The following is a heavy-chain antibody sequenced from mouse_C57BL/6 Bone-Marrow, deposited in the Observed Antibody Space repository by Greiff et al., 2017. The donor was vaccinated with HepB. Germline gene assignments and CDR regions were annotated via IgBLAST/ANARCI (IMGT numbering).Heavy chain of an antibody. J-gene: IGHJ3*01. CDR3: AGDYDGFAY. D-gene: IGHD2-4*01. CDR1: GYTFTSYT. V-gene: IGHV1-4*01. Sequence: VKLMESGAELARPGASVKMSCKASGYTFTSYTMHWVKQRPGQGLEWIGYINPSSGYTKYNQKFKDKATLTADKSSSTAYMQLSSLTSEDSAVYYCAGDYDGFAYWGQGTLVTVSA. CDR2: INPSSGYT.